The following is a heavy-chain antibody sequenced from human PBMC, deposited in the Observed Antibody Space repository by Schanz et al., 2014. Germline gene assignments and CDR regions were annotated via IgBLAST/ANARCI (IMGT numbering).Heavy chain of an antibody. CDR3: TRGGYSYALSAFDI. CDR2: ISPYTGNT. J-gene: IGHJ3*02. D-gene: IGHD5-18*01. Sequence: QVQLVQSGDEVKKPGASVKVSCKTSGYTFSDYGITWVRQAPGQGLEWVGWISPYTGNTHYFDKMEGRVTMTTDTSTSTFYMELRSLRSDDTALYYCTRGGYSYALSAFDIWGQGTMVTVSS. V-gene: IGHV1-18*01. CDR1: GYTFSDYG.